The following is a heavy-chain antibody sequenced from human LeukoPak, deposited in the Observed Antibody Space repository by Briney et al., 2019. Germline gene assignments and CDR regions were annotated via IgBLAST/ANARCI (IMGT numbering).Heavy chain of an antibody. Sequence: PSETLSLTCAVYGGSFSGYYWSWIRQPPGKGLEWIGYIYYSGSTNYNPSLKSRVTISVDTSKNQFSLKLSSVTAADMAVYYSARVGLSNGMDVWGQGTTVTVSS. CDR3: ARVGLSNGMDV. CDR2: IYYSGST. J-gene: IGHJ6*02. V-gene: IGHV4-59*01. CDR1: GGSFSGYY.